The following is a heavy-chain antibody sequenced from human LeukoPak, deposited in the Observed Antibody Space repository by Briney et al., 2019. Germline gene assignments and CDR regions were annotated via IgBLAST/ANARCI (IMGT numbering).Heavy chain of an antibody. CDR1: GGSIRSGDYS. J-gene: IGHJ3*02. D-gene: IGHD4-23*01. Sequence: SEALSLTCTVSGGSIRSGDYSWSWIRQPPGKGLEWIGYIYYSGSTYYNPSLKSRVTISVDTSKNQFSLKLSSVTAADTAVYYCARVYGGNFLDAFDIWGQGTMVTVSS. CDR3: ARVYGGNFLDAFDI. CDR2: IYYSGST. V-gene: IGHV4-30-4*01.